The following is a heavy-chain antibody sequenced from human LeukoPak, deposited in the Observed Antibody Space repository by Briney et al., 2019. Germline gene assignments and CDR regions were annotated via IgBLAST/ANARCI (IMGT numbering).Heavy chain of an antibody. J-gene: IGHJ4*02. Sequence: GGSLRLSCAASGFSFSSYGMSWVRQAPGKGLEWVSAISSTGGTTYYADSVKGRFTISRDNSKNTLYLQMNSLRVEDTALYYCAKEQGGGKPFDHWGQGTLVTVSS. D-gene: IGHD3-16*01. CDR2: ISSTGGTT. V-gene: IGHV3-23*01. CDR1: GFSFSSYG. CDR3: AKEQGGGKPFDH.